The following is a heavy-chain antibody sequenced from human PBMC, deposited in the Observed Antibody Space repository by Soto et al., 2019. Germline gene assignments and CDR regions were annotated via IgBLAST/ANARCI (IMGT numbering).Heavy chain of an antibody. Sequence: QVQLQESGPGLVKPSQTLSLTCTVSGGSISSGGYYWSWIRQHPGKGLEWIGYIYHSGSTYYNPSLRSRVTISVDTSKNQFSLKLSSVTAADTAVYYCAVGRAAAGTGGDYWGQGTLVTVSS. D-gene: IGHD6-13*01. CDR2: IYHSGST. J-gene: IGHJ4*02. CDR1: GGSISSGGYY. CDR3: AVGRAAAGTGGDY. V-gene: IGHV4-31*03.